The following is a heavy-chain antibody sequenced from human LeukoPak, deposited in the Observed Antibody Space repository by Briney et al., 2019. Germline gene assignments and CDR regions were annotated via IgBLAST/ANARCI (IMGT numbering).Heavy chain of an antibody. CDR1: GFTFSSYG. Sequence: GGSLRLSCAASGFTFSSYGMHWVRQAPGKGLEWVAVISYDGSNKYYADSVKGRFTISRDNSKNTLYLQMNSLRAEDTAVYYCAKEPKPAVAGHPDKNIYYYYGMDVWGQGTTVTVSS. J-gene: IGHJ6*02. CDR3: AKEPKPAVAGHPDKNIYYYYGMDV. D-gene: IGHD6-19*01. CDR2: ISYDGSNK. V-gene: IGHV3-30*18.